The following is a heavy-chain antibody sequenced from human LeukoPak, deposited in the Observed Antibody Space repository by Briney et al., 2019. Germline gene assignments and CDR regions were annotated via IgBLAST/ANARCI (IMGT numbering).Heavy chain of an antibody. Sequence: PSETLSLTCTVSGGSISSYYWSWIRQPAGKGLEWIGRIYTSGSTNYNPSLKSRVTMSVDTSKNQFSLKLSSVTAADTAVYYCEAILTGDYNAHDASDIWGQGTTVTVSS. D-gene: IGHD3-9*01. CDR1: GGSISSYY. V-gene: IGHV4-4*07. CDR3: EAILTGDYNAHDASDI. J-gene: IGHJ3*02. CDR2: IYTSGST.